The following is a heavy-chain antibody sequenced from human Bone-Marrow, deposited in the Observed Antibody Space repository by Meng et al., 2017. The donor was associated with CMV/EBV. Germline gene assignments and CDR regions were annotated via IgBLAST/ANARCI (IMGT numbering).Heavy chain of an antibody. D-gene: IGHD1-14*01. CDR1: GYTFTGYY. V-gene: IGHV1-46*01. CDR3: ARAWPSELDP. J-gene: IGHJ5*02. CDR2: INPSGGST. Sequence: ASVNVSCKASGYTFTGYYMHWVRQAPGQGLEWMGIINPSGGSTSYAQKFQGRVTMTRDTSTSTVYMELSSLRSEDTAVYCCARAWPSELDPWGQGTRVTVSS.